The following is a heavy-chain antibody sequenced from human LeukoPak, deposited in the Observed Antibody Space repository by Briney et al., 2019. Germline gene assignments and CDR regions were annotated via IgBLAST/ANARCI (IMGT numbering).Heavy chain of an antibody. V-gene: IGHV3-23*01. D-gene: IGHD3-22*01. CDR2: ISGSGGST. Sequence: GGSLRLSCAASGFTFSSYEMNWVRQAPGKGLEWVSAISGSGGSTYYADSVKGRFTISRDNSKNTLYLQMNSLRAEDTAVYYCAKCMDYYDSSGYIDYWGQGTLVTVSS. CDR1: GFTFSSYE. J-gene: IGHJ4*02. CDR3: AKCMDYYDSSGYIDY.